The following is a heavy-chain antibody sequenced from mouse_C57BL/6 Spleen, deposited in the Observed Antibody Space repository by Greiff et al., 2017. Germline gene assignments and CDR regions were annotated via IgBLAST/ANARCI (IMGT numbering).Heavy chain of an antibody. D-gene: IGHD2-4*01. CDR2: IWSGGST. J-gene: IGHJ3*01. Sequence: VQLQQSGPGLVQPSQSLSITCTVSGFSLTSYGVHWVRQSPGKGLEWLGVIWSGGSTDYNAAFISRLSISKDNSKSQVFFKMNSLQADVTAIYYCARRGYYDYDGFAYWGQGTLVTVSA. V-gene: IGHV2-2*01. CDR3: ARRGYYDYDGFAY. CDR1: GFSLTSYG.